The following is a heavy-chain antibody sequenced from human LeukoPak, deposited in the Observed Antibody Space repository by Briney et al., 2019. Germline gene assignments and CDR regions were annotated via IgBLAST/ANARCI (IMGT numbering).Heavy chain of an antibody. D-gene: IGHD3-10*01. V-gene: IGHV4-30-4*08. Sequence: SETLSLTCTVSGGSISSGGYYWSWNRQPPGKGLEWIGYIYYSGSTYYNPSLKSRVTISVDTSKNQFSLKLSSVTAADTAVYYCAREKSIWFGELSYAFDIWGQGTMVTVSS. J-gene: IGHJ3*02. CDR3: AREKSIWFGELSYAFDI. CDR2: IYYSGST. CDR1: GGSISSGGYY.